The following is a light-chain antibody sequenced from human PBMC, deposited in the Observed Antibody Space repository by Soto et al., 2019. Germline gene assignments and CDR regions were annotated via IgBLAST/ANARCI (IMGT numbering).Light chain of an antibody. CDR3: QHYNNWPLT. Sequence: EVLMTQSPATLSVSPGERATLSCRASQSVSNNLAWYQQRPGQAPRLLIYFASTRATGIPARFSSSGSGTEFPLTISSLQSEDFAVYYCQHYNNWPLTFGGGTKVPTK. V-gene: IGKV3-15*01. CDR2: FAS. CDR1: QSVSNN. J-gene: IGKJ4*01.